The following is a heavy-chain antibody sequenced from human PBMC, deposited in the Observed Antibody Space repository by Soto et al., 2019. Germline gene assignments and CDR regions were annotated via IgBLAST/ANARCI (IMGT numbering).Heavy chain of an antibody. V-gene: IGHV5-51*01. CDR3: ARRRYDGFGGMDV. CDR1: GYKVSTWHNFTSYW. CDR2: IYPGDSDT. Sequence: GESLKISCMGSGYKVSTWHNFTSYWIAWVRQMPGEGLEWMGIIYPGDSDTRYSPSFQGQVTISADKSINTAYLQWSSLKASDTAMYYCARRRYDGFGGMDVWGQGTTVTVSS. D-gene: IGHD5-12*01. J-gene: IGHJ6*02.